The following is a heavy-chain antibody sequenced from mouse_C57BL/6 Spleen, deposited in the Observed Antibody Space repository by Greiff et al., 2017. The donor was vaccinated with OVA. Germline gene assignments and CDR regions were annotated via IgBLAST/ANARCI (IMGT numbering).Heavy chain of an antibody. V-gene: IGHV6-3*01. CDR2: IRLKSDNYAT. CDR1: GFTFSNYW. D-gene: IGHD1-1*01. Sequence: EVKVEESGGGLVQPGGSMKLSCVASGFTFSNYWMNWVRQSPEKGLEWVAQIRLKSDNYATHYAESVKGRFTISRDDSKSSVYLQMNNLRAEDTGIYYCTKSYYGSSYDFDYWGQGTTRTVSS. CDR3: TKSYYGSSYDFDY. J-gene: IGHJ2*01.